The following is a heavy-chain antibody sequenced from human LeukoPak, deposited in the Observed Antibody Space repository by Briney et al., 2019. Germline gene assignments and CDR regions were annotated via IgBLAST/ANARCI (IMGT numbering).Heavy chain of an antibody. CDR1: GFTVSSNY. CDR3: AKGCSSTSCYSGAFDI. CDR2: ISGSGGST. V-gene: IGHV3-23*01. J-gene: IGHJ3*02. D-gene: IGHD2-2*01. Sequence: PGGSLRLSCAASGFTVSSNYMTWVRQAPGKGLEWVSIISGSGGSTYYADSVKGRFTISRDNSKNTLYLQMNSLRAEDTAVYYCAKGCSSTSCYSGAFDIWGQGTMVTVSS.